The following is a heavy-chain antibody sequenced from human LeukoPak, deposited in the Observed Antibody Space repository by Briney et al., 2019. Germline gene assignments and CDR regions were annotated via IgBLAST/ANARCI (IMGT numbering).Heavy chain of an antibody. CDR3: VKRWRAITIFGVVREEVDY. D-gene: IGHD3-3*01. CDR1: GFTFSSYA. V-gene: IGHV3-64D*09. J-gene: IGHJ4*02. CDR2: ISSNGGST. Sequence: QPGGSLRLSCSASGFTFSSYAMHWVRQAPGKGLEYVSAISSNGGSTYYADSVKGRFTISRDNSKNTLYLQMSSLRAEDTAVYYCVKRWRAITIFGVVREEVDYWGQGTLVTVSS.